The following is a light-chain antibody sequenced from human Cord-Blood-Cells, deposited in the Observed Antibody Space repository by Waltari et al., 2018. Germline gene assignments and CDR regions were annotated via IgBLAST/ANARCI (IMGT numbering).Light chain of an antibody. J-gene: IGKJ1*01. CDR2: DAS. Sequence: DIQMTQSPSPLSASVGDRVTITCRASQRISSWLAWYQQNPGKAPKLLIYDASSLESGVPSMFSGSGSGTEFTLTISSLQPDDFATYYCQQYNSYGTFGQGTKVEIK. CDR1: QRISSW. V-gene: IGKV1-5*01. CDR3: QQYNSYGT.